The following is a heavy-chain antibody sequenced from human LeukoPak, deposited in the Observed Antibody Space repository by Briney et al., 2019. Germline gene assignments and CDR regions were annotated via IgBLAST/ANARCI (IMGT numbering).Heavy chain of an antibody. CDR3: ARDALAAHNWFDP. V-gene: IGHV1-2*02. Sequence: ASVKVSCKASGYSFTGYYMYWVRQAPGQGLEWMGWINLNSGGTNYAQKFQGRVTMTRDTSISTAYMELSRLRSDDTAVYYCARDALAAHNWFDPWGQGTLVTVSS. CDR1: GYSFTGYY. J-gene: IGHJ5*02. D-gene: IGHD2-15*01. CDR2: INLNSGGT.